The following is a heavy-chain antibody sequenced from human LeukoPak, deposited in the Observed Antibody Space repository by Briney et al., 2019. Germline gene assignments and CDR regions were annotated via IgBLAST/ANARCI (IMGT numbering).Heavy chain of an antibody. D-gene: IGHD3-22*01. CDR2: IYYSGST. J-gene: IGHJ4*02. Sequence: SETLSLTCTVSGGSISSYYWNWIRQPPGKGLEWIGYIYYSGSTNYNPSLKSRVTISVDTSKNQFSLKLSSVTAADTAVYYCARLENYYDSSGYYPHFDYWGQGTLVTVSS. CDR3: ARLENYYDSSGYYPHFDY. V-gene: IGHV4-59*08. CDR1: GGSISSYY.